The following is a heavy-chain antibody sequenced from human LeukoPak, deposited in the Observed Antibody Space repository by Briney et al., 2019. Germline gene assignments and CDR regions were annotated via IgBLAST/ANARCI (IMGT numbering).Heavy chain of an antibody. CDR1: GYTLTELS. CDR3: ATWALNYYGSGSYAYDY. J-gene: IGHJ4*02. D-gene: IGHD3-10*01. V-gene: IGHV1-24*01. CDR2: FDPEDGET. Sequence: ASVKVSCKVSGYTLTELSMHWVRQAPGKGLEWMGGFDPEDGETIYAQKFQGRVTMTEDTSTDTAYMELSSLRSEDTAVYYCATWALNYYGSGSYAYDYWGQGTLVTVSS.